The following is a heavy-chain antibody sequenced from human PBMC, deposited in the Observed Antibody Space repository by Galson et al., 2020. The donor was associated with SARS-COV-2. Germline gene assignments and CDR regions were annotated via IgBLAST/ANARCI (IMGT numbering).Heavy chain of an antibody. J-gene: IGHJ4*02. Sequence: ASVKVSCKPSGYTFTSYGISWVRQAPGQGLEWMGWISAYNGNTNYAQKLQGRVTMTTDTSTSTAYMELRSLRSDDTAVYYCARAYYYDSSTPPNVDYWGQGTLVTVSS. CDR1: GYTFTSYG. CDR3: ARAYYYDSSTPPNVDY. V-gene: IGHV1-18*04. D-gene: IGHD3-22*01. CDR2: ISAYNGNT.